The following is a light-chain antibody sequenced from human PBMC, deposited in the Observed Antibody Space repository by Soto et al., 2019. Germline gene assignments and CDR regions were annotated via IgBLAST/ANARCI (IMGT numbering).Light chain of an antibody. CDR2: EVT. CDR1: SNDFDIYNY. CDR3: SSYTSSSTLDVV. J-gene: IGLJ2*01. Sequence: QSALTQPASVSGSPGQSITISCTGTSNDFDIYNYVSWYQQHPGKAPKLMIFEVTDRPSGVSTRFSGSKSGNTASLTISGLQAEDEADYYCSSYTSSSTLDVVFGGGTKLTVL. V-gene: IGLV2-14*01.